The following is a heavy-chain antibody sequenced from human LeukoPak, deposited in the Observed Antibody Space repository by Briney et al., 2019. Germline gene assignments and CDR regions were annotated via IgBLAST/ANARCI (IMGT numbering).Heavy chain of an antibody. CDR3: AKDDFSTYPGLNYFDY. V-gene: IGHV1-3*01. J-gene: IGHJ4*02. CDR1: GYTFTHYA. Sequence: ASVKVSCKASGYTFTHYAVHWVRQAPGQRLEWMGWTNVGNDYTESSQKFQDRLTITSDTTATTVYMELSSLRSEDTAVYYCAKDDFSTYPGLNYFDYWGQGSLVTVSS. D-gene: IGHD4-11*01. CDR2: TNVGNDYT.